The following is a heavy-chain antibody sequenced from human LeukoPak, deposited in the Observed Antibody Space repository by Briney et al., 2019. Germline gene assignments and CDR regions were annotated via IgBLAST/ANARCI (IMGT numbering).Heavy chain of an antibody. CDR2: INPNRGDT. CDR1: GYTFTGYY. CDR3: ARGSNLEYFQH. V-gene: IGHV1-2*02. J-gene: IGHJ1*01. D-gene: IGHD6-13*01. Sequence: ASVRVSCKASGYTFTGYYMHWVRQAPGQGLEWMGSINPNRGDTNYAQKFQGGVTMTRDTSISTAYMELSSLRSDDTAVYYCARGSNLEYFQHWGQGTLVTVSS.